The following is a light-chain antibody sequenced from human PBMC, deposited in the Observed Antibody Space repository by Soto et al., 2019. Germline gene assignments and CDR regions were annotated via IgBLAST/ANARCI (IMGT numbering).Light chain of an antibody. Sequence: DIQMTQSPSSLSASVGDRVTITCRASQSISSYLNWSQQKPGKAPKLLIYAASSLQSGVPSRFSGSGSETDFTLTISSLQPEDFATYSCQQSYSTTWTFGQGTKVDNK. J-gene: IGKJ1*01. V-gene: IGKV1-39*01. CDR3: QQSYSTTWT. CDR2: AAS. CDR1: QSISSY.